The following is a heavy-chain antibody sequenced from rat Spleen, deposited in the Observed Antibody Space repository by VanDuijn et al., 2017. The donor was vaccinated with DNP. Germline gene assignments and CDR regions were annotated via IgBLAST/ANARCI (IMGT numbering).Heavy chain of an antibody. CDR1: GFTFSDYY. CDR3: ARHYGGYSYYWYFDF. V-gene: IGHV5-22*01. CDR2: IRYDGGTT. Sequence: EVQLVESGGGLVQPGRSLKLSCAASGFTFSDYYMAWVRQAPTKGLEWVAYIRYDGGTTYYGDSVKGRFTISRDNAKSTLYLQMNSLRSEDMATYYCARHYGGYSYYWYFDFWGPGTMVTVSS. J-gene: IGHJ1*01. D-gene: IGHD1-11*01.